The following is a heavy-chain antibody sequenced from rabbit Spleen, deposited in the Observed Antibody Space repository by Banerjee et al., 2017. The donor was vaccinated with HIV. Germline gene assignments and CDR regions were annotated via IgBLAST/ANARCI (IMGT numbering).Heavy chain of an antibody. J-gene: IGHJ4*01. CDR2: IDPIFGTT. CDR1: GFSFSDKAV. Sequence: QEQLLESGGGLVKPEGSLKLSCTASGFSFSDKAVMCWVRQAPGKGLEWIGYIDPIFGTTYYASWAKGRFTISKTSSTTVTLQMTSLTVADTATYFCVRDLGYDDDSEKGYFNLWGPGTLVTVS. V-gene: IGHV1S45*01. CDR3: VRDLGYDDDSEKGYFNL. D-gene: IGHD2-1*01.